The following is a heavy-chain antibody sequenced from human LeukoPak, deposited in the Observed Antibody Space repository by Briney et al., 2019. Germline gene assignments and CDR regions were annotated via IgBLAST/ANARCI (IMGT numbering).Heavy chain of an antibody. CDR3: AKSRKSATQRAYCGGDCYDYYYGMDV. V-gene: IGHV3-9*01. D-gene: IGHD2-21*02. CDR2: ISWNRGSI. J-gene: IGHJ6*02. CDR1: GFTFDNYA. Sequence: GGSLRLSCAASGFTFDNYAMHWVRQAPGKGLEWVSAISWNRGSIGYADSVKGRFTISRDNAKNSLYLQMNSLRAEDTALYYCAKSRKSATQRAYCGGDCYDYYYGMDVWGQGTTVTVSS.